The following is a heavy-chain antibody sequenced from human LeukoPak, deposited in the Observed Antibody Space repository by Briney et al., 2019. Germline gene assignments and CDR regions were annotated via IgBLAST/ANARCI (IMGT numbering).Heavy chain of an antibody. Sequence: GGSLRLSCAASGFTFSTYSMNWVRQAPGKGLEWVSYISSSTSTIYYADSVKGRFTISRDNAKNSLYLKMNSLRAEDTAVYYCARGGGSYGHDAFDIWGQGTMVTVSS. CDR1: GFTFSTYS. D-gene: IGHD3-16*01. CDR3: ARGGGSYGHDAFDI. CDR2: ISSSTSTI. J-gene: IGHJ3*02. V-gene: IGHV3-48*01.